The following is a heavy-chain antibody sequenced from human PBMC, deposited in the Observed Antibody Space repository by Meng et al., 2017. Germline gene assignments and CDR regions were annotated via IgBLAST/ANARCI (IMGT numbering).Heavy chain of an antibody. CDR3: ARDPIYGDYVGVDY. CDR2: IWYDGSNT. CDR1: GFTFSSYG. J-gene: IGHJ4*02. D-gene: IGHD4-17*01. V-gene: IGHV3-33*01. Sequence: GESLKISCAASGFTFSSYGMHWVRQAPGKGLEWVAVIWYDGSNTYYADSVKGRFTISRDNSKNTLYLQMNIRRAEDTAVYYCARDPIYGDYVGVDYWGQGTLVTVSS.